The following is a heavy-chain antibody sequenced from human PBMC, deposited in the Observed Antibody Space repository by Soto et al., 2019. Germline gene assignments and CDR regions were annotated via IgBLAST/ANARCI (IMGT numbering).Heavy chain of an antibody. CDR3: ARALGVRGYYYGMDV. V-gene: IGHV1-2*04. CDR2: INPNSGGT. Sequence: ASVKVSCKASGYTFTGYYMHRVRQAPGQGLEWMGWINPNSGGTNYAQKFQGWVTMTRDTSISTAYMELSRLRSDDTAVYYCARALGVRGYYYGMDVWGQGTTVTVSS. D-gene: IGHD3-10*01. CDR1: GYTFTGYY. J-gene: IGHJ6*02.